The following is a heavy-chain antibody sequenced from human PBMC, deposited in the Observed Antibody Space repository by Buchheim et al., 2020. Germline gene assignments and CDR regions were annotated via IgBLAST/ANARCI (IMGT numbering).Heavy chain of an antibody. D-gene: IGHD6-6*01. CDR1: GYTFTSYH. CDR3: ARDRALEYSSSDYYLDY. Sequence: QVQLVQSGAEVKKPGASVKVSCKASGYTFTSYHMHWVRQAPGQGLEWVGIIYPSDGSTIYAPKFQGRVTMTRDTSTTTVYMELSSLRSGDTAVYYCARDRALEYSSSDYYLDYWGQGTL. J-gene: IGHJ4*02. CDR2: IYPSDGST. V-gene: IGHV1-46*01.